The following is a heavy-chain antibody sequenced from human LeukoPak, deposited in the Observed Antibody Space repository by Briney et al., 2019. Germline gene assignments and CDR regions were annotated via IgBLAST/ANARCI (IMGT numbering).Heavy chain of an antibody. V-gene: IGHV3-21*01. CDR1: GFIFTNYF. CDR3: ARSPTPVGYYFDY. J-gene: IGHJ4*02. CDR2: ISSSSSYI. Sequence: GGSLRLSCAASGFIFTNYFMSWVRQAPGKGLEWVSSISSSSSYIYYADSVKGRFTISRDNAKNSLYLQMNSLRAEDTAVYYCARSPTPVGYYFDYWGQGTLVTVSS. D-gene: IGHD2-15*01.